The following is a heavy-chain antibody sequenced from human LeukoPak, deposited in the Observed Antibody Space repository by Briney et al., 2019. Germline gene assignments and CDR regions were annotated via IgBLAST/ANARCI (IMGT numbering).Heavy chain of an antibody. CDR2: KHSSGNT. D-gene: IGHD3-16*01. Sequence: PSETLSLTCTVSGASIDTYYWSWIRQPPGKGLEWIGYKHSSGNTNYNPSLKSRVTVSIDTSKNQFSLKLGSVTAADTAVYYCARFTWGGQDYWGQGTLVTVSS. CDR1: GASIDTYY. J-gene: IGHJ4*02. V-gene: IGHV4-4*09. CDR3: ARFTWGGQDY.